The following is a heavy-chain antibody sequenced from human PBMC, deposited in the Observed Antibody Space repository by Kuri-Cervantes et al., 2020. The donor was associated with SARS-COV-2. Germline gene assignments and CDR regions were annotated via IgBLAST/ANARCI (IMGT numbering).Heavy chain of an antibody. D-gene: IGHD3-10*01. V-gene: IGHV1-69*13. CDR2: IIPIFGTA. Sequence: SVKVSCKASGGTFSSYAISWVRQAPGQGLEWMGGIIPIFGTANYAQKFQGRVTITADESTSTAYMELSSLRSEDTAVYYCARGRSGSYYKGEEGYYYYYYMDVWGKGTTVTVSS. CDR3: ARGRSGSYYKGEEGYYYYYYMDV. J-gene: IGHJ6*03. CDR1: GGTFSSYA.